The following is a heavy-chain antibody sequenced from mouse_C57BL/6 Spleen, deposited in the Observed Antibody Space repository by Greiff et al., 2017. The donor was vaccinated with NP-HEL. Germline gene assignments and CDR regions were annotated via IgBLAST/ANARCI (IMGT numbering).Heavy chain of an antibody. CDR2: ISRGSSTI. CDR3: ARPPRLRYFDV. CDR1: GFTFSDYG. Sequence: EVQRVESGGGLVKPGGSLKLSCAASGFTFSDYGMHWVRQAPEKGLEWVAYISRGSSTIYYADTVKGRFTISRDNAKNTLFLQMTSLRSEDTAMYYCARPPRLRYFDVWGTGTTVTVSS. V-gene: IGHV5-17*01. J-gene: IGHJ1*03.